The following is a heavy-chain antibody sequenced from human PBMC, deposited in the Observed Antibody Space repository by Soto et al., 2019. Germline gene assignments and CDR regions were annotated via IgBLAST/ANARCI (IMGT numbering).Heavy chain of an antibody. Sequence: QVQLVQSGAEVRKPGSSVRVSCKASGDRFNTYAFNWVRQAPGPGLEWLGGIITFFGAAMYAQKFQGRVTITGDQFSTTAYMELSSLTSEDTAVYYCARGGKERFSVSGMDVWGQGTTVTVSS. D-gene: IGHD1-1*01. CDR1: GDRFNTYA. V-gene: IGHV1-69*01. CDR2: IITFFGAA. J-gene: IGHJ6*02. CDR3: ARGGKERFSVSGMDV.